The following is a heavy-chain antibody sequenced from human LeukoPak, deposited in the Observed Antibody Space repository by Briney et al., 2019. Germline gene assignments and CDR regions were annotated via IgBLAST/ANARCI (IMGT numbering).Heavy chain of an antibody. CDR2: IYYSGST. J-gene: IGHJ6*03. CDR1: GGSISSSSYY. V-gene: IGHV4-39*02. Sequence: SETLSLTCTVSGGSISSSSYYWGWIRQPPGKGLEWIGSIYYSGSTYYNPSLKSRVTISVDTSKNQFSLKLSSVTAADTAVYYCARDNAAAGNYYYYMDVWGKGTTVTVSS. D-gene: IGHD6-13*01. CDR3: ARDNAAAGNYYYYMDV.